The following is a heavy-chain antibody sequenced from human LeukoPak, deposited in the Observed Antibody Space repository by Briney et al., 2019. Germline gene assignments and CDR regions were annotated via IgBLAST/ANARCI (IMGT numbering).Heavy chain of an antibody. CDR1: GFTFDDYA. Sequence: PGGSLRLSCAASGFTFDDYAMHWVRQAPGKGLEWVSGISWNSGSIGYADSVKGRFTISRGNAKNSLYLQMNSLRAEDTALYYCAKMAAAAVWFDPWGQGTLVTVSS. CDR2: ISWNSGSI. V-gene: IGHV3-9*01. D-gene: IGHD6-13*01. CDR3: AKMAAAAVWFDP. J-gene: IGHJ5*02.